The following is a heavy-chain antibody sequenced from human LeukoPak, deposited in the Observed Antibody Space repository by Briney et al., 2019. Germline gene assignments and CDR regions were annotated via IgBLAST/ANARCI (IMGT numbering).Heavy chain of an antibody. D-gene: IGHD3-10*01. J-gene: IGHJ4*02. Sequence: PGGSLRLSCAASGFTFSNYDMSWVRQAPGKGLEWVSGISGSGGSTYHADSVKGRFTISRDNSKNTLYLQMNSLRAEDTAVYYCARGPSGSGSFQLDYWGQGTLVTVSS. CDR1: GFTFSNYD. V-gene: IGHV3-23*01. CDR2: ISGSGGST. CDR3: ARGPSGSGSFQLDY.